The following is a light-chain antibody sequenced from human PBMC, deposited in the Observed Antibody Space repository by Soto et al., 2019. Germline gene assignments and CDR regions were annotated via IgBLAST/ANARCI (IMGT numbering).Light chain of an antibody. CDR1: SSDVGGYNY. CDR3: SSYTSSSTPYV. Sequence: QSALTQPASVSRSPGQSITISCTGTSSDVGGYNYVSWYQQHPVKAPKLMIYDVTNRPSGVSDRFSGSKSGNTASLTISGLQAEDEADYYCSSYTSSSTPYVFGTGTKLTV. V-gene: IGLV2-14*01. CDR2: DVT. J-gene: IGLJ1*01.